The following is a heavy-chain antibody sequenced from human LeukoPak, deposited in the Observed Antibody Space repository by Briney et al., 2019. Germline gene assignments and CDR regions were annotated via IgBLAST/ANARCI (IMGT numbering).Heavy chain of an antibody. CDR2: IIPIFGTA. V-gene: IGHV1-69*13. Sequence: SVKVSCKASGYTFTGYYMHWVRQAPGQGLEWMGGIIPIFGTANYAQKFQGRVTITADESTSTAYMELSSLRSEDTAVYYCARVGYSSSWPYQFDCWGQGTLVTVSS. D-gene: IGHD6-13*01. J-gene: IGHJ4*02. CDR3: ARVGYSSSWPYQFDC. CDR1: GYTFTGYY.